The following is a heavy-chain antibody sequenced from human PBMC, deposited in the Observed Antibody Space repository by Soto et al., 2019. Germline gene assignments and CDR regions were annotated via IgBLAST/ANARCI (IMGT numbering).Heavy chain of an antibody. CDR2: IYYSGST. CDR1: GGSISSGGYY. V-gene: IGHV4-31*03. Sequence: QVQLQESGPGLVKPSQTLSLTCTVSGGSISSGGYYWGWIRQHPGKGLEWIGYIYYSGSTYYNPSLKRRVTTTVDTSKNQFSLKLSSVTAADTAVYYCARGPGTMAKIDYWGQGTLVTVSS. CDR3: ARGPGTMAKIDY. D-gene: IGHD3-10*01. J-gene: IGHJ4*02.